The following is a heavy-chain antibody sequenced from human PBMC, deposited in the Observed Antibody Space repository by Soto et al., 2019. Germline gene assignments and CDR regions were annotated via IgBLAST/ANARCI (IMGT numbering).Heavy chain of an antibody. Sequence: GGSLRLSCAASGFTFSSYAMSWVRQAPGKGLEWVSAISGSGGSTYYADSVKGRFTISRDNSKNTLYLQMNSLRAEDTAVYYCAKGLPWWGHRSPIPHDVFDIWGQGTMVTVSS. CDR2: ISGSGGST. J-gene: IGHJ3*02. CDR3: AKGLPWWGHRSPIPHDVFDI. V-gene: IGHV3-23*01. CDR1: GFTFSSYA. D-gene: IGHD2-15*01.